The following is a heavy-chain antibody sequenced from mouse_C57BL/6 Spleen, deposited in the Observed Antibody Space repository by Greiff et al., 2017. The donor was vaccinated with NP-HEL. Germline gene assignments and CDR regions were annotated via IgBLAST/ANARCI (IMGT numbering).Heavy chain of an antibody. CDR1: GYTFTSYG. Sequence: QVQLKQSGAELARPGASVKLSCKASGYTFTSYGISWVKQRTGQGLEWIGEIYPRSGNTYYNEKFKGKATLTADKSSSTAYMELRSLTSEDSAVYFCAGGDDYDGGYYFDYWGQGTTLTVSS. CDR2: IYPRSGNT. J-gene: IGHJ2*01. V-gene: IGHV1-81*01. CDR3: AGGDDYDGGYYFDY. D-gene: IGHD2-4*01.